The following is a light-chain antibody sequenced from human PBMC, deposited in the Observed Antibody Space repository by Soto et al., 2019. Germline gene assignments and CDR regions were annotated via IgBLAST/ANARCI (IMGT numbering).Light chain of an antibody. CDR1: NIGSKS. J-gene: IGLJ1*01. V-gene: IGLV3-21*02. CDR2: DDS. CDR3: QVWDSSSDHYV. Sequence: SYDLTQPPSVSVAPGQTARITFGGNNIGSKSVHWYQQKPGQAPVLVVYDDSDRPSGIPERFSGSNSGNTATLTISRIEAGDEADYYCQVWDSSSDHYVFGTGTKVTVL.